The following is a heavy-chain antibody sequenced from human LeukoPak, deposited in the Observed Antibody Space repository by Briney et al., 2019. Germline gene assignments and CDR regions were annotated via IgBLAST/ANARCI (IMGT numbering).Heavy chain of an antibody. CDR2: ISWDGGST. Sequence: GGSLRLSRAASGFTFDDYTMHWVRQAPGKGLEWVSLISWDGGSTYYADSVKGRFTISRDNSKNSLYLQMNSLRTEDTALYYCAKAGFHYYGMDVWGKGTTVTVSS. V-gene: IGHV3-43*01. J-gene: IGHJ6*04. CDR1: GFTFDDYT. CDR3: AKAGFHYYGMDV.